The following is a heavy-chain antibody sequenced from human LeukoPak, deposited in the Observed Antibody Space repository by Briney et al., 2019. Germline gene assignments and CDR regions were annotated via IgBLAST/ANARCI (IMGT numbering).Heavy chain of an antibody. Sequence: PGGSLRLSCAGSGFIFSQFWMQWVRQVPGKGLVWVSRINGDGSSTNYADSVKGRFTISRDNAKNTLYLQMNSLRAEDTAVYYCARDADTGYSYGSGFDYWGQGTLVTVSS. D-gene: IGHD5-18*01. CDR3: ARDADTGYSYGSGFDY. J-gene: IGHJ4*02. V-gene: IGHV3-74*01. CDR2: INGDGSST. CDR1: GFIFSQFW.